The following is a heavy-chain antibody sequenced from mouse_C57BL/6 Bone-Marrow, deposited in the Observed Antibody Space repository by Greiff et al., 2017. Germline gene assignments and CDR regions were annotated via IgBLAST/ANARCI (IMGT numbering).Heavy chain of an antibody. J-gene: IGHJ3*01. CDR2: IDPSDSYT. CDR1: GYTFTSYW. V-gene: IGHV1-50*01. CDR3: ARLWLRQAWFAY. Sequence: VQLQQPGAELVKPGASVKLSCKASGYTFTSYWMQWVKQRPGQGLEWIGEIDPSDSYTNYNQKFKGKATVTVDTSSSTAYMQLSSLTSEDSAVYYCARLWLRQAWFAYWGQGTLVTVSA. D-gene: IGHD2-2*01.